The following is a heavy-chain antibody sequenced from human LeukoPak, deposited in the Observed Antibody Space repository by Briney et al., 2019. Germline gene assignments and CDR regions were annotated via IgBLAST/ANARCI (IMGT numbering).Heavy chain of an antibody. Sequence: GGSLRLSCAASGFTFSSYYMHWVRQATGKGLEWVSAIGTAGDTYYPGSVKGRFTISRENAKNSLYLQMNSLRAGDTAVYYCARGTTLDRFDYWGQGTLVTVSS. D-gene: IGHD4-23*01. CDR3: ARGTTLDRFDY. V-gene: IGHV3-13*01. CDR2: IGTAGDT. CDR1: GFTFSSYY. J-gene: IGHJ4*02.